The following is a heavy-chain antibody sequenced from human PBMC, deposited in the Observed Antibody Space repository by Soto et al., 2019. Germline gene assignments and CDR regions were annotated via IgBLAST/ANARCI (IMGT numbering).Heavy chain of an antibody. Sequence: PXGSLRLSCAASGFTFSSYSMNWVRQAPGKGLEWVSSISSSSSYIYYADSVKGRFTISRDNAKNSLYLQMNSLRAEDTAVYYCARDPGTAPDYWGQGTLVTVSS. CDR1: GFTFSSYS. CDR3: ARDPGTAPDY. J-gene: IGHJ4*02. CDR2: ISSSSSYI. D-gene: IGHD2-21*02. V-gene: IGHV3-21*01.